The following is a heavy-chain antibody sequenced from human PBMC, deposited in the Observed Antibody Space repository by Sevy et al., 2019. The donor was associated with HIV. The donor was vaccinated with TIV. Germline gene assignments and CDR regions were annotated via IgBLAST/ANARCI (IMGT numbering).Heavy chain of an antibody. D-gene: IGHD3-3*01. Sequence: SLRLSCVASAFTFSTYGMHWVRQAPGSGLEWVSVIALDGSHKYYADSVKGRCTVSRDNSKNTLNLQMNSLRAEDTAVYYCARDLRPHLLYSDFWSGYSGMDVWGQGTTVTVSS. J-gene: IGHJ6*02. CDR3: ARDLRPHLLYSDFWSGYSGMDV. CDR1: AFTFSTYG. CDR2: IALDGSHK. V-gene: IGHV3-30*03.